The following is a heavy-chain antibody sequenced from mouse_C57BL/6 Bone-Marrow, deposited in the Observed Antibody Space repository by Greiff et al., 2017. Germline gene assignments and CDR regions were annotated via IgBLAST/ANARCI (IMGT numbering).Heavy chain of an antibody. V-gene: IGHV5-4*03. CDR3: ARGAYGSGYGYFDV. CDR1: GFTFSSYA. J-gene: IGHJ1*03. Sequence: DVKLVESGGGLVKPGGSLKLSCAASGFTFSSYAMSWVRQTPEKRLEWVATISDGGSYTYYPDNVKGRFTISRGNAKNNLYLQMSHLKSEDTAMYYCARGAYGSGYGYFDVWGTGTTVTVSS. CDR2: ISDGGSYT. D-gene: IGHD1-1*01.